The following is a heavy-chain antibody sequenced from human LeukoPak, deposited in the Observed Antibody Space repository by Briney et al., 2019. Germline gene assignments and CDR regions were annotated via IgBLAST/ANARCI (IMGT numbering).Heavy chain of an antibody. Sequence: PSETLSLTCPVSGGSISSSSYYWGWIRQPPGKGLEWIGSVYYTGSTYYNPSLKSRVTISVDTSKNQFSLKLSSVTAADTAVYYCARGPLATMSQWGQGTLVTVSS. CDR3: ARGPLATMSQ. CDR2: VYYTGST. J-gene: IGHJ4*02. V-gene: IGHV4-39*07. CDR1: GGSISSSSYY. D-gene: IGHD5-12*01.